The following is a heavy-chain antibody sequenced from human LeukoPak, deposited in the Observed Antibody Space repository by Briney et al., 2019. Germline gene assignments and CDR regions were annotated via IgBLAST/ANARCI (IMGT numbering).Heavy chain of an antibody. V-gene: IGHV3-64*05. Sequence: PGGSLRLSCSASGFTFSSSAMPWVRQAPGKGLEYVSGISSNGGNTYCADSVKGRFTISRDNSKNTLYVQMRSLRAEDTAVYYCVKDLAYGDTPADCWGQGTLVTVSS. D-gene: IGHD4-17*01. CDR2: ISSNGGNT. CDR1: GFTFSSSA. J-gene: IGHJ4*02. CDR3: VKDLAYGDTPADC.